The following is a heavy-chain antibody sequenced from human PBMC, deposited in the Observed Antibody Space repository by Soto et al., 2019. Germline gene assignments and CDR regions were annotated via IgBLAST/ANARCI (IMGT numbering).Heavy chain of an antibody. D-gene: IGHD2-2*01. CDR3: ASSPRGYCSSTSCRELGNYYGMDV. J-gene: IGHJ6*02. Sequence: GESLKISCKGSGYSFNSHWIGWVRQMPGKGLEWMGIIYPGDSDTRYSPSFQGQVTISADKSISTAYLQWSSLKASDTAMYYCASSPRGYCSSTSCRELGNYYGMDVWGQGTTVTVS. CDR2: IYPGDSDT. V-gene: IGHV5-51*01. CDR1: GYSFNSHW.